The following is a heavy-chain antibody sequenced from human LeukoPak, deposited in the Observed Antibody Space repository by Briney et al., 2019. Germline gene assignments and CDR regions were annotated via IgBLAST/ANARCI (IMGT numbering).Heavy chain of an antibody. Sequence: ASVKVSCKASGYTFTAFYVHWVRQAPGQGLEWMGLINPSGSSTLYAQKFQGRVTMTRDMSTTTDYMELSSLRSEDTAVYYCARDNSVGDIAWWFDPWGQGTLVTVSS. D-gene: IGHD3-16*02. J-gene: IGHJ5*02. CDR2: INPSGSST. V-gene: IGHV1-46*01. CDR1: GYTFTAFY. CDR3: ARDNSVGDIAWWFDP.